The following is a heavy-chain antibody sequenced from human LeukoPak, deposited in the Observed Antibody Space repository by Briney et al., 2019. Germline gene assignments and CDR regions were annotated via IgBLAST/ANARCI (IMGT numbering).Heavy chain of an antibody. V-gene: IGHV3-11*01. D-gene: IGHD3-22*01. Sequence: GGSLRLSCAASGFTFSDYYMSWIRQAPGKGLEWVSYISSSGSTIYYADSVKGRFTISRDNAKNSLYLQMNSLRAEDTAVYYCARNPHSNYYDSSGYYTRKNNWFDPWGQGTLVTVSS. J-gene: IGHJ5*02. CDR2: ISSSGSTI. CDR3: ARNPHSNYYDSSGYYTRKNNWFDP. CDR1: GFTFSDYY.